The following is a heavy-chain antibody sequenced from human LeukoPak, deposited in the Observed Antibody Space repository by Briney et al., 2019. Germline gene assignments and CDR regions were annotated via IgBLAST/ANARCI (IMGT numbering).Heavy chain of an antibody. CDR2: ISSSSSYI. V-gene: IGHV3-21*04. Sequence: PGGSLRLSCAASGFTFSSYSMNWVRQAPGKGLEWVSSISSSSSYIYYADSVKGRFTISRDNSKNTLYLQMNSLRAEDTAVYYCAKSPKASGSSTFDYWGQGTLVTVSS. CDR1: GFTFSSYS. J-gene: IGHJ4*02. CDR3: AKSPKASGSSTFDY. D-gene: IGHD1-26*01.